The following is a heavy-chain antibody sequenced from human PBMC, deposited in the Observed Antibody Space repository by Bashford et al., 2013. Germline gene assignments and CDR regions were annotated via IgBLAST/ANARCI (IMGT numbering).Heavy chain of an antibody. CDR1: GGTFSSYA. Sequence: SVKVSCKASGGTFSSYAISWVRQAPGQGLEWMGGIIPIFRTANYAQKFQGRVTITADESTSTAYMELSSLRSEDTAVYYCARGLGDGKRGIIVDPAAMLXPFDYVGPGNPGHRLL. D-gene: IGHD2-2*01. CDR3: ARGLGDGKRGIIVDPAAMLXPFDY. CDR2: IIPIFRTA. V-gene: IGHV1-69*13. J-gene: IGHJ4*02.